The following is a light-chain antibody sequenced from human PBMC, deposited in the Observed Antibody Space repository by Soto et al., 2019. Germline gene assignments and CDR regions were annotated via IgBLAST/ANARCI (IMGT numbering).Light chain of an antibody. J-gene: IGKJ1*01. Sequence: EIVLTQSPGSLSLSPGDRATLSCRASESVSSSFLAWYQQKAGQAHRLLIYGASRGATGIPGRVSGSGSGTEFAHTNSRLEPEDCAVHYCRQYVRSPWTVRRGTKVDIK. CDR1: ESVSSSF. CDR3: RQYVRSPWT. V-gene: IGKV3-20*01. CDR2: GAS.